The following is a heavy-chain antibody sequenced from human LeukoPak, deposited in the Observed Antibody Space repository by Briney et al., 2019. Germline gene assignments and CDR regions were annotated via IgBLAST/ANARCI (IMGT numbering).Heavy chain of an antibody. Sequence: GGSLRLSCAAAGFTFSSYSMNWGRQAPGKGLEWVSVIYSGGSTYYADSVKGRFTISRDNSNNTLYLQMNSLRAEDTAVYYCARDDCSSTSCSDYWGQGTLVTVSS. V-gene: IGHV3-53*01. J-gene: IGHJ4*02. CDR2: IYSGGST. D-gene: IGHD2-2*01. CDR1: GFTFSSYS. CDR3: ARDDCSSTSCSDY.